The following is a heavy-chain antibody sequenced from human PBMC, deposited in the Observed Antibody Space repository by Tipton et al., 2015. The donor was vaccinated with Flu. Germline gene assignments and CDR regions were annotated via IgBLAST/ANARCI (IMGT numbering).Heavy chain of an antibody. V-gene: IGHV4-59*01. Sequence: TLSLTCTVSGGSISTYYWSWIRQPPGKGLEWIGYIYYSGSTNYNPSLKSRVTMSLDTSKNQFSLKLSSVTAADTAMYYCATLVRLGSSSGGYYFDNWGQGTLVTVSS. CDR1: GGSISTYY. CDR3: ATLVRLGSSSGGYYFDN. J-gene: IGHJ4*02. D-gene: IGHD6-6*01. CDR2: IYYSGST.